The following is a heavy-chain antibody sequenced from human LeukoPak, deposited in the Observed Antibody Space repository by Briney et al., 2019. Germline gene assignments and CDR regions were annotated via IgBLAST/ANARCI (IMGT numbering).Heavy chain of an antibody. CDR3: ARTLVVPDY. J-gene: IGHJ4*02. D-gene: IGHD2-2*01. CDR1: GGSISSGGYS. V-gene: IGHV4-30-2*01. CDR2: IYHSGST. Sequence: SETLSLTCAVSGGSISSGGYSWSWIRQPPGKGLEWIGYIYHSGSTYYNPSLKSRVTISVDRSKNQFSLKLSSVTAADTAVYYCARTLVVPDYWGQGTLVTVSS.